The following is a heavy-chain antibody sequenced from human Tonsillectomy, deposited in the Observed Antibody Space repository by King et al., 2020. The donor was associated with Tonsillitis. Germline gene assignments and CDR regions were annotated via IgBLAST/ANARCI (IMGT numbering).Heavy chain of an antibody. V-gene: IGHV4-38-2*01. CDR1: GSSISTDYY. J-gene: IGHJ5*02. Sequence: VQLQESGPGLVRPSETLSLTCDVSGSSISTDYYWGWIRRPPGKGLGWLGSIYHNGDTYYNPSLKSRLTISVDTSKNKFSLRLTSVTAADTAVYYCARFPASWGQGTLVTVSS. CDR2: IYHNGDT. CDR3: ARFPAS.